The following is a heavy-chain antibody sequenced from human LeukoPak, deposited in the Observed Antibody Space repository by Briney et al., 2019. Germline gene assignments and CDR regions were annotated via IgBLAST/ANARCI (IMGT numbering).Heavy chain of an antibody. Sequence: GGSLRLSCAASGFTFSSYWMSWVRQAPGKGLEWVANINPGGSGKYYVDSVKGRFTISRDDAKTSLYLQMDNLRVEDTAVYSCARPFSSGYSGYEGGFDPWGQGTLVTVSS. CDR1: GFTFSSYW. CDR2: INPGGSGK. J-gene: IGHJ5*02. V-gene: IGHV3-7*01. D-gene: IGHD5-12*01. CDR3: ARPFSSGYSGYEGGFDP.